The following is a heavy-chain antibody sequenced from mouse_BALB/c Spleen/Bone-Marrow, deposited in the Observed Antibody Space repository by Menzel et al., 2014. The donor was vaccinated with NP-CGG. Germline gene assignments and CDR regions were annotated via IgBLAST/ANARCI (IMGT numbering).Heavy chain of an antibody. V-gene: IGHV1-7*01. CDR3: ARDY. J-gene: IGHJ2*01. Sequence: VQLQQSGPELAKPGASVKMSCKASGYTFTDTWIHWIKQRPGQGLEWIGYINPSTSYAEYNQNFKDKATLTVDKSSSTAYMQLSSLTSEDSAVYYCARDYWGQGTTLTVSS. CDR1: GYTFTDTW. CDR2: INPSTSYA.